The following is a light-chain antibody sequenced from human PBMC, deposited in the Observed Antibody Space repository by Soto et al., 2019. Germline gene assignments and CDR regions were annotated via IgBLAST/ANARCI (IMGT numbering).Light chain of an antibody. Sequence: QSVLTQPPSVSAAPGQKVTISCSGCSSNIGNNYVSWYQQLPGTAPKLLIYDNNKRPSGIPDRFSGSKSGTSATLGITGLQTGDEADYYCGTWDSSLSAGGVFGTGTRSPS. CDR2: DNN. J-gene: IGLJ1*01. CDR3: GTWDSSLSAGGV. CDR1: SSNIGNNY. V-gene: IGLV1-51*01.